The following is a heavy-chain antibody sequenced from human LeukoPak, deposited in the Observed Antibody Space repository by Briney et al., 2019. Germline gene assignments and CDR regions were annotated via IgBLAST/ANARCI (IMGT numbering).Heavy chain of an antibody. CDR3: ARDLGYYDSSGYQI. D-gene: IGHD3-22*01. V-gene: IGHV4-61*02. CDR1: GGSISSSSYY. CDR2: IYTSGST. J-gene: IGHJ4*02. Sequence: SETPSLTCTVSGGSISSSSYYWSWIRQPAGKGLEWIGRIYTSGSTNYNPSLKSRVTISVDTSKNQFSLKLSSVTAADTAVYYYARDLGYYDSSGYQIWGQGTLVTVSS.